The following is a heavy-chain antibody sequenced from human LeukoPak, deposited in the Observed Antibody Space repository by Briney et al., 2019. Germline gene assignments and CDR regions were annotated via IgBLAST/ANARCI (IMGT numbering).Heavy chain of an antibody. Sequence: GGSLRLSCAASGLTFSKAWMSWVRQASGKGLEWVGRIRSKANSYATAYAASVKGRFTISRDDSKNTAYLQMNSLKTEDTAVYYCTSAIGGVIADIDYWGQGTLVTVSS. CDR2: IRSKANSYAT. CDR3: TSAIGGVIADIDY. D-gene: IGHD3-16*02. J-gene: IGHJ4*02. V-gene: IGHV3-73*01. CDR1: GLTFSKAW.